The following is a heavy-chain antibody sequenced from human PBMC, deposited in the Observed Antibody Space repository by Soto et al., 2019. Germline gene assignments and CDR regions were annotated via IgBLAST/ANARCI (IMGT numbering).Heavy chain of an antibody. Sequence: ASVKVSCKASGYTFTSYYMHWVRQAPGQGLEWMGIINPSGGSTSYAQKFQGRATMTRDTSTSTVHMELSSLRSEDTAVYYCARGTIAVAGTGWFDPWGQGTLVTVSS. D-gene: IGHD6-19*01. CDR2: INPSGGST. J-gene: IGHJ5*02. CDR3: ARGTIAVAGTGWFDP. CDR1: GYTFTSYY. V-gene: IGHV1-46*03.